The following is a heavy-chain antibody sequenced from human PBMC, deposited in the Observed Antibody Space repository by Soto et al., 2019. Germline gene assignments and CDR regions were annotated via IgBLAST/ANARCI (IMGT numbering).Heavy chain of an antibody. CDR2: MDYSGST. CDR1: GGSISASSYY. Sequence: SETLSLTCTVSGGSISASSYYWGWIRQPPGKGLEWIGSMDYSGSTYYNPSLKSRVTISVDTSKNQFSLKLSSLTAADTAVYYCARESMVRGVRYYYYGMDVWGQGTTVTVSS. D-gene: IGHD3-10*01. J-gene: IGHJ6*02. CDR3: ARESMVRGVRYYYYGMDV. V-gene: IGHV4-39*01.